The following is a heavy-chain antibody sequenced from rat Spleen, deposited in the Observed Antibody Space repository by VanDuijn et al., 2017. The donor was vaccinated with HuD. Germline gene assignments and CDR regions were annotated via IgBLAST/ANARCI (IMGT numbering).Heavy chain of an antibody. CDR1: GFTFNRYW. D-gene: IGHD4-3*01. CDR3: AVSGYGY. J-gene: IGHJ2*01. CDR2: ITNTGGST. Sequence: EVQLVETGGGLVQPGRSLKLSCVASGFTFNRYWMYWIRQAPGKGLEWVASITNTGGSTYYPDSVRGRFTVSRDNAENTVYLQMNSLRSEDTATYYCAVSGYGYWGQGVLVTVSS. V-gene: IGHV5-58*01.